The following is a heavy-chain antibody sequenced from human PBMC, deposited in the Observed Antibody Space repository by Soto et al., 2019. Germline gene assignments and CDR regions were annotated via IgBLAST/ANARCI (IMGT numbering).Heavy chain of an antibody. V-gene: IGHV3-23*01. J-gene: IGHJ6*03. CDR3: AKDAEAGYYYYYYMDV. CDR1: GFTFSSYA. D-gene: IGHD6-25*01. CDR2: ISGSGGST. Sequence: GGSLRLSCAASGFTFSSYAMSWVRQAPGKGLEWVSAISGSGGSTYYADSVKGRFTISRDNSKNTLYLQMNSLRAEDTAVYYCAKDAEAGYYYYYYMDVWGKGTTVTVSS.